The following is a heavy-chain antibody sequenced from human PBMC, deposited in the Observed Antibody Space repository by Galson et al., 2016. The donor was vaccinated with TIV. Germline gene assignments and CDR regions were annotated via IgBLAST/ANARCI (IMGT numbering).Heavy chain of an antibody. CDR1: GGTFSSYV. J-gene: IGHJ6*02. Sequence: SVKVSCKASGGTFSSYVIKWVRQAPGQGLEWMGEIIPMFGTANYAQKFQGRVTITADVSTSTAYMELSSLRSEDTAVYYCAKDRNTAFDTHYSYYGLDVWGQGTTVIVSS. CDR2: IIPMFGTA. D-gene: IGHD5-18*01. V-gene: IGHV1-69*13. CDR3: AKDRNTAFDTHYSYYGLDV.